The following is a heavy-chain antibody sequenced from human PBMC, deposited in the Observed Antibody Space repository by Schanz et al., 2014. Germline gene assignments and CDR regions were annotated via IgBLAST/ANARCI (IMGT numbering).Heavy chain of an antibody. CDR1: GFTFSSYG. CDR2: IRYDGSKT. J-gene: IGHJ6*02. CDR3: AKDRQTTVNRVGYYYGMDV. V-gene: IGHV3-30*02. D-gene: IGHD4-4*01. Sequence: VQLVESGGGLIQPGGSLRLSCAASGFTFSSYGMHWVRQAPGKGLEWVAFIRYDGSKTFYSDSVKGRFTISRDTSKNALYLQMNSLRGEDTALYYCAKDRQTTVNRVGYYYGMDVWGQGTTVTVSS.